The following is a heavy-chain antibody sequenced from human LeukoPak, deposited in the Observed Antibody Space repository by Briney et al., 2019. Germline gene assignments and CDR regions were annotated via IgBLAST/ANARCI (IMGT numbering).Heavy chain of an antibody. Sequence: SETLSLTCAVYGGSFSGYYWSWIRQPPGKGLEWIGEINHSGSTNYNPSLKSRVTISVDTSKNQFSLKLSSVTAADTAVYYCARTHIVVVPAAPGLWFDPWGQGTLVTASS. V-gene: IGHV4-34*01. CDR2: INHSGST. D-gene: IGHD2-2*01. CDR3: ARTHIVVVPAAPGLWFDP. CDR1: GGSFSGYY. J-gene: IGHJ5*02.